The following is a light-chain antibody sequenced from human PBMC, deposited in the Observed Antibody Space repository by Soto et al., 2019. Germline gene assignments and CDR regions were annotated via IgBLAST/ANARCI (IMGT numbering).Light chain of an antibody. CDR3: QQYGSSPYT. Sequence: EIVLTQSPGTLSLSPGERATLSCRASQRVSSSYLAWHQQTPGQAPRLLIYGASSRATGIPDRFSGSGSGTDFTLTITRLEPEDFAVYYCQQYGSSPYTFGQGTKLEIK. CDR2: GAS. V-gene: IGKV3-20*01. J-gene: IGKJ2*01. CDR1: QRVSSSY.